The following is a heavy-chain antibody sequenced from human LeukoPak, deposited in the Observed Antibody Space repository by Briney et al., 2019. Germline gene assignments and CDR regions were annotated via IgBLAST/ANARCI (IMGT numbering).Heavy chain of an antibody. Sequence: ALVKVSCKASRYTFTGYYMHWVRQAPGQGLEWMGWINPNSGGTNYAQKFQGRVTMTRDTSISTAYMELSRLRSDDTAVYYCARRMGTALGNWFDPWGQGTLVTVSS. D-gene: IGHD1-14*01. CDR1: RYTFTGYY. CDR3: ARRMGTALGNWFDP. CDR2: INPNSGGT. J-gene: IGHJ5*02. V-gene: IGHV1-2*02.